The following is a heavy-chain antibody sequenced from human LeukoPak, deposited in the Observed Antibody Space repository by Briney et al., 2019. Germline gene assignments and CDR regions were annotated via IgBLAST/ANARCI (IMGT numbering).Heavy chain of an antibody. V-gene: IGHV4-34*01. Sequence: SETLSLTCAVYGGSFSGYYWSWIRQPPGKGLEWIGEINHSGSTNYNPSLKSRVTISVDTSKNQFSLKLSSVTAADMAVYYCARRGPIYDILTGNDAFDIWGQGTMVTVSS. CDR2: INHSGST. D-gene: IGHD3-9*01. J-gene: IGHJ3*02. CDR1: GGSFSGYY. CDR3: ARRGPIYDILTGNDAFDI.